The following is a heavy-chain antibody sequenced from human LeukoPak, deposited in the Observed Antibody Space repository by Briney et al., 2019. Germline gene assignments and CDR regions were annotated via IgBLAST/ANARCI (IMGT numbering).Heavy chain of an antibody. V-gene: IGHV3-53*01. J-gene: IGHJ3*02. Sequence: GGSLRLSCTVSGFTVSSNSMSWVRQAPGKGLEWVSFIYSDNTHYSDSVKGRCTISRDNLKNVLYLQMNSLKVEDTALYYCARGLFLSGYLDAFDIWGQGTVVTVSS. CDR2: IYSDNT. CDR1: GFTVSSNS. CDR3: ARGLFLSGYLDAFDI. D-gene: IGHD3-22*01.